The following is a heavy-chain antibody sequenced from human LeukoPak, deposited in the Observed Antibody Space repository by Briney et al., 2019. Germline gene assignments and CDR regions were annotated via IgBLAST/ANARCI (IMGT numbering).Heavy chain of an antibody. J-gene: IGHJ5*02. CDR1: GFSLSTTGVG. CDR3: AHRRPYYSGSWSYSTSWFDP. CDR2: TSWNDDK. V-gene: IGHV2-5*01. Sequence: SGPTLVHPTPPLTLTCTFSGFSLSTTGVGVGWIRQPPEKATEWLALTSWNDDKRYSPSLESRLTISKDTSKNQVVLTMPNMGPVDTATYYCAHRRPYYSGSWSYSTSWFDPWGQGILVTVSS. D-gene: IGHD3-10*01.